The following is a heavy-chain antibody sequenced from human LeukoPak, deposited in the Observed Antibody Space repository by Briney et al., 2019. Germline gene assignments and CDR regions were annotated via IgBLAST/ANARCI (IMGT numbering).Heavy chain of an antibody. CDR1: GCRFTNYW. V-gene: IGHV5-51*01. CDR3: ARPTMGATNFDY. CDR2: IYPGDSDT. D-gene: IGHD1-26*01. Sequence: GGSLEISLQGSGCRFTNYWFGLGRPMPGTRVEWVGIIYPGDSDTRYSPSFQGQVTISADKSISTAYLQWSSLKASDTAMYYCARPTMGATNFDYWGQGTLVTVSS. J-gene: IGHJ4*02.